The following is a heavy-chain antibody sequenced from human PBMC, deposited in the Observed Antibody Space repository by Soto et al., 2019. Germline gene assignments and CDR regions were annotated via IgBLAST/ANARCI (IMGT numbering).Heavy chain of an antibody. J-gene: IGHJ5*02. CDR1: GFSLSTTGVG. CDR2: IYWDDDK. Sequence: QITLKESGPTLVRPTQTLTLTCTFSGFSLSTTGVGVGWIRQPPGKALEWLALIYWDDDKRYSPSLKSRLTITKDTSKNEVILTMTNMDPVDTATYYCAQRLRDYGFGRERANYLDPGGQGTLVTVSS. V-gene: IGHV2-5*02. D-gene: IGHD3-10*01. CDR3: AQRLRDYGFGRERANYLDP.